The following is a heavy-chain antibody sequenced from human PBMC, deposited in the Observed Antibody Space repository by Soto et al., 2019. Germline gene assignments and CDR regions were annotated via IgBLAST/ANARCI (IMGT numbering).Heavy chain of an antibody. CDR2: ISSSGDYT. J-gene: IGHJ6*02. CDR3: ARESGGFDV. D-gene: IGHD3-10*01. CDR1: GFTFSDYY. Sequence: QVRLVESGGGLVKPGESLRLSCAASGFTFSDYYMSWVRQAPGKGLEWVSWISSSGDYTNYADSVKGRFTISRDNAKNSLYLQMNSLRVEDTAVYYCARESGGFDVWGQGTTVTVPS. V-gene: IGHV3-11*06.